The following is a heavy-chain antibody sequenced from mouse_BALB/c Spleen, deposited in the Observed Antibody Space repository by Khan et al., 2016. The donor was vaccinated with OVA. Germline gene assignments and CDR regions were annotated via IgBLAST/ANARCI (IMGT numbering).Heavy chain of an antibody. Sequence: EVELVESGGDLVKPGGSLKLSCAASGFTFSNYGMSWVRQTPDKRLDWVTTISSGGSYTYYPDSVKGRFTISRDNAKNTLYLQMSSLKSEDTAMYYCARNERGTMDYWGQGTSVTVSS. CDR1: GFTFSNYG. CDR3: ARNERGTMDY. CDR2: ISSGGSYT. J-gene: IGHJ4*01. V-gene: IGHV5-6*01.